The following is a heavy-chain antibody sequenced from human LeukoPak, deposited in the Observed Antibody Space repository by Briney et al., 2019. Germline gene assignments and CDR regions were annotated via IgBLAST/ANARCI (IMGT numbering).Heavy chain of an antibody. D-gene: IGHD3-3*01. Sequence: GGSLRLSCAASGFTFSDYYMNWIRQAPGKGLEWVSYISSSGTTIYADSVKGRFTISRDNAKSSLFLQMNSLRVEDTAVYYCARDRDYDFPSWGQGTLVTVSS. J-gene: IGHJ5*02. V-gene: IGHV3-11*04. CDR2: ISSSGTTI. CDR1: GFTFSDYY. CDR3: ARDRDYDFPS.